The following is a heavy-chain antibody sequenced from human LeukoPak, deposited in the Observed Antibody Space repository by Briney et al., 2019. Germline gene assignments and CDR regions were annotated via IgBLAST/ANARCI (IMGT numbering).Heavy chain of an antibody. V-gene: IGHV1-69*06. CDR3: ARSITMVRGVEL. D-gene: IGHD3-10*01. CDR2: IIPIFGTA. J-gene: IGHJ4*02. Sequence: ASVKVSCKASGGTFSSYAISWVRQAPGQGLEWMGGIIPIFGTANYAQKFQGRVTITADKSTSTAYMELSSLRSEDTAVYYCARSITMVRGVELWGQGTLVTVSS. CDR1: GGTFSSYA.